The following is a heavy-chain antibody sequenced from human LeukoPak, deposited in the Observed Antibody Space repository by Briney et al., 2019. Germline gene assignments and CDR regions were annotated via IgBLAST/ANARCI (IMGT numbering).Heavy chain of an antibody. CDR2: IYSGGST. V-gene: IGHV3-53*04. Sequence: GGSLRLSCAASGFTFSSNYMSWVRQAPGKGLEWVSVIYSGGSTYYTESVKGRFTISRHNSKNTLYLQMNSLRAEDTAVYYCARGGTGTTGHVYYYYGMDVWGQGTTVTVSS. D-gene: IGHD1-1*01. CDR1: GFTFSSNY. J-gene: IGHJ6*02. CDR3: ARGGTGTTGHVYYYYGMDV.